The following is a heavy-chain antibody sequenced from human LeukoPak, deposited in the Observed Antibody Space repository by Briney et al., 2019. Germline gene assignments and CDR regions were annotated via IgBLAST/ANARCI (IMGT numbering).Heavy chain of an antibody. D-gene: IGHD5-18*01. CDR3: AKGGYSYGQGCGY. CDR2: IIPIFGTA. V-gene: IGHV1-69*13. J-gene: IGHJ4*02. CDR1: GGAFSSYA. Sequence: ASVKVSCKASGGAFSSYAISWVRQAPGQGLEWMGGIIPIFGTANYAQKFQGRVTITADESTSTAYMELSSLRSEDTAVYYCAKGGYSYGQGCGYWGQGTLVTVSS.